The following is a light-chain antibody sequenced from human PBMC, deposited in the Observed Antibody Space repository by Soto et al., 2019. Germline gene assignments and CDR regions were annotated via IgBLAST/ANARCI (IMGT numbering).Light chain of an antibody. CDR1: SGSIASNY. CDR2: EDR. Sequence: NFMLTQPPSVSESPGKTTTISCTRSSGSIASNYVQWYQQRPGSVPTTVIYEDRQRPSGVPDRFAGSIDSSSNSASLTISELKTDDEADYYCQSYDGRNVVFGGGTKLTVL. J-gene: IGLJ2*01. V-gene: IGLV6-57*04. CDR3: QSYDGRNVV.